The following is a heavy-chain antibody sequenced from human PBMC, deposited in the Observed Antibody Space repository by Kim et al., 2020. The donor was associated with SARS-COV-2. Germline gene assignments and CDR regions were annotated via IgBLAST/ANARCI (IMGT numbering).Heavy chain of an antibody. CDR3: AREGPTVVTPRMYYFDY. J-gene: IGHJ4*02. Sequence: FKGRVTITRDTSASTAYMELSSLRSEDTAVYYCAREGPTVVTPRMYYFDYWGQGTLVTVSS. D-gene: IGHD2-15*01. V-gene: IGHV1-3*01.